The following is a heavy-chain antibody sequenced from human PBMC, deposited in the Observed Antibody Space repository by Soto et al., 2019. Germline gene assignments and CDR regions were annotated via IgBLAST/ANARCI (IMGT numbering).Heavy chain of an antibody. D-gene: IGHD3-10*01. CDR1: GGSISSSNW. V-gene: IGHV4-4*02. CDR2: IYHSGST. Sequence: QVQLQESGPGLVKPSGTLSLTCAVSGGSISSSNWWSWVRQPPGKGLEWIGEIYHSGSTNYNPSLQRRVTTAVDKATNQFSLKLSSVTAADTAVYYCAKSYMVRGVANWFDPWGQGTLVTVSS. CDR3: AKSYMVRGVANWFDP. J-gene: IGHJ5*02.